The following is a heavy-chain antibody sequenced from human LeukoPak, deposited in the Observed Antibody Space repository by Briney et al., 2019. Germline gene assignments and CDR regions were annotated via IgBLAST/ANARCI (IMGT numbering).Heavy chain of an antibody. CDR3: ARERGTIAVPYYFDF. CDR1: GGSISNYY. Sequence: PSETLSLTCSVSGGSISNYYWSWIRQPAGKGLDWIRRISTSGSTNYKPSLRSRVTISMDASKDQFSLRLSSVTAADTAVYYCARERGTIAVPYYFDFWGPGILVTVSS. D-gene: IGHD2-15*01. V-gene: IGHV4-4*07. J-gene: IGHJ4*02. CDR2: ISTSGST.